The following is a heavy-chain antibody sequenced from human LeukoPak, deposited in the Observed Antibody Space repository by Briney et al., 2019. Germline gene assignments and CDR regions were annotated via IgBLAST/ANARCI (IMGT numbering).Heavy chain of an antibody. CDR2: ISSNSGIK. CDR1: GFTFKSFS. Sequence: GGSLRLSRGGSGFTFKSFSMHWVRQAPRKGLEWVSDISSNSGIKSYADSVKGRFTISRDNAKNSLYLQMNSLRAEDRAVYCGAREEYGDYFDYWGQGTQVTVSS. CDR3: AREEYGDYFDY. J-gene: IGHJ4*02. D-gene: IGHD4-17*01. V-gene: IGHV3-48*01.